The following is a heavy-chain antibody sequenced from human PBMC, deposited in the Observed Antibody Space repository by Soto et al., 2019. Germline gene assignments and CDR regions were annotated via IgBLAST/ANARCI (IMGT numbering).Heavy chain of an antibody. CDR2: ISFDGSNK. CDR1: GFTFSHYA. Sequence: QVQLVESGGGVVQPGRSLRLSCAASGFTFSHYAMHWVRQAPGKGLEWVAVISFDGSNKYYADSVKGRFTISRANSKNTLYLQINSLRPEATAVYYCARPAPYSPLDFWGQGSLVTVSS. CDR3: ARPAPYSPLDF. D-gene: IGHD2-21*01. V-gene: IGHV3-30-3*01. J-gene: IGHJ4*02.